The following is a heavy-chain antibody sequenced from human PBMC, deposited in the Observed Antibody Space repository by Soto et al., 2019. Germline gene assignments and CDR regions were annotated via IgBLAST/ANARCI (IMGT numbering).Heavy chain of an antibody. CDR3: TTDWWVELHDY. V-gene: IGHV3-15*01. CDR2: IKSKTDGGTT. J-gene: IGHJ4*02. D-gene: IGHD1-7*01. Sequence: LRLSCAASGFTFSNAWMSWVRQAPGKGLEWVGRIKSKTDGGTTDYAAPVKGRFTISRDDSKNTLYLQMNSLKTEDTAVYYCTTDWWVELHDYWGQGTLVTVSS. CDR1: GFTFSNAW.